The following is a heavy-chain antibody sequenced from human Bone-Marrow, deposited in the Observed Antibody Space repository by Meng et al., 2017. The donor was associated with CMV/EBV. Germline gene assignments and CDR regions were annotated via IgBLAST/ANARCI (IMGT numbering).Heavy chain of an antibody. CDR1: GFTLSSYG. J-gene: IGHJ4*02. V-gene: IGHV3-30*02. CDR2: IRDDGSNT. D-gene: IGHD5-12*01. CDR3: ANRYSGYEDVWYFDY. Sequence: GESLKISCAMSGFTLSSYGMHWVRQAPGKGLEWVAFIRDDGSNTYYADSVKGRFTISRDNSKSTVYLQMNSLRAEDTAVYYCANRYSGYEDVWYFDYWGQGTLVTVSS.